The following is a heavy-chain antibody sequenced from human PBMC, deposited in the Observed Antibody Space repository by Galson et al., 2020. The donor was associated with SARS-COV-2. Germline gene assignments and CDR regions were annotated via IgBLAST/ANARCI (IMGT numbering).Heavy chain of an antibody. Sequence: GESLKISCAASGFPFSSYSMHWVRQAPGKGLEWVSSISSSSSYIYYADSVKGRFTISRDNAKNSLYLQMNSLRAEDTAVYYCATERGYYGSGSTFDYWGQGTLVTVSS. V-gene: IGHV3-21*01. CDR3: ATERGYYGSGSTFDY. CDR1: GFPFSSYS. CDR2: ISSSSSYI. J-gene: IGHJ4*02. D-gene: IGHD3-10*01.